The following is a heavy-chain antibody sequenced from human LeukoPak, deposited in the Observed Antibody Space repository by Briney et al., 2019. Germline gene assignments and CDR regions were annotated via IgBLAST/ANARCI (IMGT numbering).Heavy chain of an antibody. CDR1: GYTFTSYY. V-gene: IGHV1-46*01. D-gene: IGHD3-22*01. CDR2: INPSGGST. Sequence: ASVKVSCKASGYTFTSYYMHWVRQAPGQGLEWMGIINPSGGSTSYAQKFQGRVTMTRDTSTSTVYMELSSLRSEDTAVYYCAREANYDSSGYRAIFDYWGQGTLVTVSS. J-gene: IGHJ4*02. CDR3: AREANYDSSGYRAIFDY.